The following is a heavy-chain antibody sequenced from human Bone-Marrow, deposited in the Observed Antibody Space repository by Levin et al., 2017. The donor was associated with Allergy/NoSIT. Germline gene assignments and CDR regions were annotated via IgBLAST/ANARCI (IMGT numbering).Heavy chain of an antibody. Sequence: GESLKISCAASGFTFSSYDMHWVRQAPGKGLEWVAVISYDGSKKYYADSVRGRFTISRDSTKNTLYLQMDSLRAEDTAVYYCAKGRKVAAITRFMGTRQNYNNYFDPWGQGTLVTVSS. D-gene: IGHD5-24*01. J-gene: IGHJ5*02. V-gene: IGHV3-30*18. CDR2: ISYDGSKK. CDR1: GFTFSSYD. CDR3: AKGRKVAAITRFMGTRQNYNNYFDP.